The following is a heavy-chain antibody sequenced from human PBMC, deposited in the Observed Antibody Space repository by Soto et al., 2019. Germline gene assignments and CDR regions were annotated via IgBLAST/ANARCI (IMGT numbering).Heavy chain of an antibody. Sequence: ASVKVSCKASGYTFTGYYMHWVRQAPGQGLEWMGWINPNSGGTNYAQKFQGCVTMTRDTSISTAYMELSRMRSDDTAVYYCARDALAVAGYYYYYYGMDVWGQGTTVTVSS. CDR3: ARDALAVAGYYYYYYGMDV. D-gene: IGHD6-19*01. V-gene: IGHV1-2*04. CDR2: INPNSGGT. CDR1: GYTFTGYY. J-gene: IGHJ6*02.